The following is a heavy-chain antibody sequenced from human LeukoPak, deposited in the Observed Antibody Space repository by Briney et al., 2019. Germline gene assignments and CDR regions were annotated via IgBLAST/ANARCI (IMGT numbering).Heavy chain of an antibody. J-gene: IGHJ4*02. V-gene: IGHV5-51*01. CDR1: GYSFTSYW. D-gene: IGHD2-2*02. CDR3: ARVPTIQDFDY. CDR2: IYPGDSDT. Sequence: GESLKISCKGSGYSFTSYWIGWVRQMPGKGLEWMGIIYPGDSDTRYSPSFQGQVTISADKSISTAYLRWSSLKASDTAIYYCARVPTIQDFDYWGQGTLVTVSS.